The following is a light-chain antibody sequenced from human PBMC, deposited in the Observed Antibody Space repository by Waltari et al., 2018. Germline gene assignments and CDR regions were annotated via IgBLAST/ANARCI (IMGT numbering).Light chain of an antibody. J-gene: IGLJ3*02. CDR3: AIWYTTAWV. CDR2: YKSDSDK. V-gene: IGLV5-39*01. CDR1: SGINVGTYR. Sequence: QPVLTQSTSLSASPGASARFTCTLRSGINVGTYRIYWYQQKPGSPPRYLLRYKSDSDKRQGSGRPSRFSGSKDASTNAGLLIIAGLQSEDEADYYCAIWYTTAWVFGGGTKLTVL.